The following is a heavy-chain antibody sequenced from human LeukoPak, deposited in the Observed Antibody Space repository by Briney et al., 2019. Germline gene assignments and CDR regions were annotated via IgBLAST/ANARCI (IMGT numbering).Heavy chain of an antibody. CDR3: ARGGGYDSLNFDY. CDR2: IYYSGST. Sequence: SETLSLTCTVSGFSISSYYWRWIRQPPGKGLEWIGYIYYSGSTNYNPSLKSRVTISVDTSNNKFSLKLSSVTAADTAVYYCARGGGYDSLNFDYWGQGTLVTVSS. CDR1: GFSISSYY. D-gene: IGHD5-12*01. J-gene: IGHJ4*02. V-gene: IGHV4-59*01.